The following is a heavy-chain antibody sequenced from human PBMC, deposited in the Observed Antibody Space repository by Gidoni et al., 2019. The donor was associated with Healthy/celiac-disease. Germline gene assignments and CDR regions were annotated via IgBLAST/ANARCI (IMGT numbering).Heavy chain of an antibody. D-gene: IGHD6-19*01. Sequence: EVQLVESGGGLVKPGGSLRLSCAASGFTFSSYSMNWVRQAPGKGLEWVSSISSSSSYIYYADSVKGRFTISRDNAKNSLYLQMNSLRAEDTAVYYCARDGIAVAGTWAVDYWGQGTLVTVSS. J-gene: IGHJ4*02. CDR1: GFTFSSYS. CDR3: ARDGIAVAGTWAVDY. V-gene: IGHV3-21*01. CDR2: ISSSSSYI.